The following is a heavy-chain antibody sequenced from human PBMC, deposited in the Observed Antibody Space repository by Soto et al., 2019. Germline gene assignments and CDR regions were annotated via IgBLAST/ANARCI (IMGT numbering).Heavy chain of an antibody. Sequence: SETLSLTCAVYGGSFSGYYWSWIRQPPGKGLEWIGEINHSGSTNYNLSLKSRVTISVDTSKNQFSLKLSSVTAADTAVYYCATLAATTTRDWFDPWGQGTLVTVSS. CDR2: INHSGST. J-gene: IGHJ5*02. D-gene: IGHD5-12*01. CDR1: GGSFSGYY. CDR3: ATLAATTTRDWFDP. V-gene: IGHV4-34*01.